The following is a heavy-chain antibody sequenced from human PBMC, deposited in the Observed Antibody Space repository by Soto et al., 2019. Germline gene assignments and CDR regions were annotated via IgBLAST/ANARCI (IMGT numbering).Heavy chain of an antibody. J-gene: IGHJ3*02. V-gene: IGHV4-34*01. CDR2: MSHSGGT. Sequence: QVQLQQWGAGLLKPSETLSLTCAVYGGSISSSTNYYWSWIRQPPGKGLEWIGEMSHSGGTHCNPALRSRVTISVDTSKNQFSLEMTSVTAADTALYYCVRVERGTATTVVDAFDIWGPGTMVTVSS. CDR3: VRVERGTATTVVDAFDI. CDR1: GGSISSSTNYY. D-gene: IGHD1-1*01.